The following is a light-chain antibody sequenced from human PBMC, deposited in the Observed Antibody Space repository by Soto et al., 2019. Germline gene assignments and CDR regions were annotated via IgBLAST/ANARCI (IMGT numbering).Light chain of an antibody. CDR2: GAS. CDR1: QGISNY. CDR3: QKYDRAPFT. J-gene: IGKJ3*01. Sequence: DIQMTQSTSSLSAYLGDRVTITCRASQGISNYLAWYQQKPGRLPKLLLFGASTLQSGVPARFSGSGSGTLFTLTINGLLPEDVATYYCQKYDRAPFTFGPGTKVDIK. V-gene: IGKV1-27*01.